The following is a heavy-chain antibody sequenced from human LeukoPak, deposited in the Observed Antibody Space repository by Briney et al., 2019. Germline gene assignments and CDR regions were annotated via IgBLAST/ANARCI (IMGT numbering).Heavy chain of an antibody. Sequence: PSETLSLTCAVYGGSFSGYYWSWIRQPPGKGLEWIGEIDHSGSTNYNPSLKSRVTISVDTSKNQFSLKLSSVTAADTAVYYCGREYSTSSTAFDIWGQGTMVTVSS. J-gene: IGHJ3*02. CDR3: GREYSTSSTAFDI. CDR2: IDHSGST. CDR1: GGSFSGYY. V-gene: IGHV4-34*01. D-gene: IGHD6-6*01.